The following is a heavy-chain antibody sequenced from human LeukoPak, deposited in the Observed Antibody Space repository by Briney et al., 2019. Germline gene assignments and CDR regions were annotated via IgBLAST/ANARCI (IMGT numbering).Heavy chain of an antibody. V-gene: IGHV1-2*02. CDR3: ARGYCSGGSCYGRTNFDY. J-gene: IGHJ4*02. D-gene: IGHD2-15*01. CDR2: INPNSGGT. Sequence: ASVKDSCKASGYTFTGYYMHWVRQAPGQGLEWMGWINPNSGGTNYAQKFQGRVTMTRDTSISTAYMELSRLRSDDTAVYYCARGYCSGGSCYGRTNFDYWGQGTLVTVSS. CDR1: GYTFTGYY.